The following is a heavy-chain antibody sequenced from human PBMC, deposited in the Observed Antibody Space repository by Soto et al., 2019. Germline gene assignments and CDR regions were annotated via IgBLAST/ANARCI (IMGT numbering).Heavy chain of an antibody. CDR3: ARVAAGGYFDL. D-gene: IGHD6-13*01. J-gene: IGHJ2*01. CDR2: IWYDGSNK. CDR1: GFTFSSYG. Sequence: QVQLVESGGGVVQPGRSLRLSCAASGFTFSSYGMHWVRQAPGKGLEWVAVIWYDGSNKYYADSVKGRFIISRDNSKNTLYLQMNSLRAEDTAVYYCARVAAGGYFDLWGRGTLVTVSS. V-gene: IGHV3-33*01.